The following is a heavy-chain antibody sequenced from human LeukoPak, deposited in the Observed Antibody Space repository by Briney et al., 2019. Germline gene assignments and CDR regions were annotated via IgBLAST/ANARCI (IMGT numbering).Heavy chain of an antibody. J-gene: IGHJ4*02. CDR1: GFTFSSYG. CDR2: ITSSSSMK. Sequence: GGSLRLSCAASGFTFSSYGMHWVRQAPGKGLEWVSYITSSSSMKYYADSVKGRFTISRDNAKNSLYLQMNSLRAEDTAVYYCTRDQEGSDYWGQGTLVTVSS. CDR3: TRDQEGSDY. V-gene: IGHV3-48*01.